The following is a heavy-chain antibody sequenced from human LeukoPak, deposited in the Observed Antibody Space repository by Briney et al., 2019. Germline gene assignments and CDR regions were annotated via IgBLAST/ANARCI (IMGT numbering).Heavy chain of an antibody. D-gene: IGHD3-10*01. V-gene: IGHV1-18*01. CDR3: ASGLSYYYGSGSFYYFDY. CDR1: GYTFTSYG. J-gene: IGHJ4*02. CDR2: ISACNGNT. Sequence: GASVKVSCKASGYTFTSYGISWVRQAPGQGLEWMGWISACNGNTNYAQKLQGRVTMTTDTSTSTAYMELRSLRSDDTAVYYCASGLSYYYGSGSFYYFDYWGQGTLVTVSS.